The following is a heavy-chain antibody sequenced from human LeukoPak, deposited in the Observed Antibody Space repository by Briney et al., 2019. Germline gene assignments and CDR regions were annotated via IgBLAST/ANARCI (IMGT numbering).Heavy chain of an antibody. CDR3: ARGDDISPGRVLEY. Sequence: PGGSLRLSSVASAFTSTTHPTSWVRQPQGNGLEQDSAIIARGDITKYADSVMRRFTISRDNSKNTLYLQMNSLRAEDTAVYYCARGDDISPGRVLEYWGRGTLVTVSS. CDR1: AFTSTTHP. J-gene: IGHJ4*02. V-gene: IGHV3-23*01. D-gene: IGHD3-9*01. CDR2: IIARGDIT.